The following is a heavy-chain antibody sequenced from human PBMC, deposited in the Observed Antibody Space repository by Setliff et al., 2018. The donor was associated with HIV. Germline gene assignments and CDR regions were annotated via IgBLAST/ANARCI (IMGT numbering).Heavy chain of an antibody. CDR1: GYNFNTYI. Sequence: GESLKISCKGSGYNFNTYIIAWVRQTAGKGLEWMGLIYPGDGDLRYSPSSQGRVTISVDKSISTAYLQWNNLRASDTAMYYCARLSKYYDFWTPDSWGPGTLVTVSS. CDR2: IYPGDGDL. D-gene: IGHD3-3*01. V-gene: IGHV5-51*01. CDR3: ARLSKYYDFWTPDS. J-gene: IGHJ4*02.